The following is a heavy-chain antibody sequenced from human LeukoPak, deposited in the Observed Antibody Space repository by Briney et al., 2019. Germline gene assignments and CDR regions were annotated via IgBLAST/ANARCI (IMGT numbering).Heavy chain of an antibody. CDR1: GFTFRSDW. V-gene: IGHV3-74*01. J-gene: IGHJ5*01. Sequence: PGGSLRLSSAAPGFTFRSDWMHWGRQAPGEGLWCVSYINGDGSSTNYADSVRRRFTISRDNAKKTLYLQINSLRDEVKAVYYCVRGLDSWGLGTLVTVPS. CDR3: VRGLDS. CDR2: INGDGSST. D-gene: IGHD3-16*01.